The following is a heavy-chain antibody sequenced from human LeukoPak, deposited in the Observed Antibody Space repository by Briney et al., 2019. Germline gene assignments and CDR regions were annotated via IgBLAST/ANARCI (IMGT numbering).Heavy chain of an antibody. CDR3: ARVSQLEPDYYYYYYMDV. V-gene: IGHV1-18*01. D-gene: IGHD1-1*01. J-gene: IGHJ6*03. CDR1: GYTFTSYG. Sequence: ASVKVSCKASGYTFTSYGISWLRQAPGQGLEWMGWISAYNGNTNYAQKLQGRVTMTTDTSTSTAYMELRSLRSDDTAVYYCARVSQLEPDYYYYYYMDVWGKGTTVTVSS. CDR2: ISAYNGNT.